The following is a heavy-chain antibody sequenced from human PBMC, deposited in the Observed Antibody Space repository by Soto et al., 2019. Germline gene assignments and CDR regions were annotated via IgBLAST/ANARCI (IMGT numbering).Heavy chain of an antibody. CDR2: INHSGST. CDR1: GGSFSGYY. D-gene: IGHD3-10*01. Sequence: PSETLSLTCAVYGGSFSGYYWSWIRQPPGKGLEWIGEINHSGSTNYNPSLKSRVTISVDTSKNQFSLKLSSVTAADTAVYYCARVREGLLWFGEARGPFDYWGQGTLVTXSS. J-gene: IGHJ4*02. CDR3: ARVREGLLWFGEARGPFDY. V-gene: IGHV4-34*01.